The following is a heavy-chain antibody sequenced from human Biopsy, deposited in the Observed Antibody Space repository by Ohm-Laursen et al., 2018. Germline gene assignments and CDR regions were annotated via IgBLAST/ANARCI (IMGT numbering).Heavy chain of an antibody. J-gene: IGHJ4*02. D-gene: IGHD3-3*01. V-gene: IGHV1-2*02. Sequence: ASVKVSCKASGDAFLGYYLHWVRQAPGQGLEWMGSIYPNSGDTDFAQKFQGRVSMTRDTSVSTAYLELSSLRSDDTAIYYCARDLLEWSLPSWGQGTLVTVPS. CDR1: GDAFLGYY. CDR3: ARDLLEWSLPS. CDR2: IYPNSGDT.